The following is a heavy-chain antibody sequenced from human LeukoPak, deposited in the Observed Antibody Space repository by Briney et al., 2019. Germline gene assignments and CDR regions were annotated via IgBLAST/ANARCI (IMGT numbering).Heavy chain of an antibody. D-gene: IGHD3-16*01. Sequence: GESLKISCQCSGYRFSSYWIGWVRQMPGKGLEWMGIIYPGDSDTTYSPSFLGQGTISADRSISTAYLHWSSLKASDTAMYYCTRGDTSTLRVDCWGQGTLVTVSS. V-gene: IGHV5-51*01. J-gene: IGHJ4*02. CDR2: IYPGDSDT. CDR1: GYRFSSYW. CDR3: TRGDTSTLRVDC.